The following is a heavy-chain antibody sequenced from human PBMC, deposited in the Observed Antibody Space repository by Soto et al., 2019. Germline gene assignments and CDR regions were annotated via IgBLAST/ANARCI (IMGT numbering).Heavy chain of an antibody. CDR1: GYTFTSYG. CDR3: ARVSPPPYEWATPCDAFDI. V-gene: IGHV1-18*01. J-gene: IGHJ3*02. CDR2: ISAYNGNT. D-gene: IGHD1-26*01. Sequence: QVRLVQSGAAVKKPGASVKVSCKASGYTFTSYGISWVRQAPGQGLEWMGWISAYNGNTNDAQKLQGRVTITTDTATSTAYMELRSLRADDTAVYSCARVSPPPYEWATPCDAFDIWGQGTMVTVSS.